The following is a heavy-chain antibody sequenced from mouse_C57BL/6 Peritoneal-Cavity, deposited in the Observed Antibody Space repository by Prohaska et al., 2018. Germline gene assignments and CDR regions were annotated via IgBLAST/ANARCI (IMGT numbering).Heavy chain of an antibody. Sequence: EVQLQQSGPVLVKPGASVKMSCKASGYTFTDYYMNWVKQSHGKSLEWIGVINPYNVGTSYNQKFKGKATLTVDKSSSTAYMELNSLTSEDSAVYYCASYYGSSHFDYWGQGTTLTVSS. CDR3: ASYYGSSHFDY. D-gene: IGHD1-1*01. V-gene: IGHV1-19*01. J-gene: IGHJ2*01. CDR1: GYTFTDYY. CDR2: INPYNVGT.